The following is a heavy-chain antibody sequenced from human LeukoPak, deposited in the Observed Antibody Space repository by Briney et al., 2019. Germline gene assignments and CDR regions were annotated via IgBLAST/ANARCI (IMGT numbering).Heavy chain of an antibody. CDR1: GGSITGSSYY. Sequence: PSQTLSLTCTISGGSITGSSYYWGWIRQSPGKGLEWFGNIYYSGSTYYNSSLKSRVTISIDTSKNHFSLRLTSVTDSDTAVYFCTRGSYDVLTGRSTLGEYWGQGTLVTVSS. D-gene: IGHD3-9*01. CDR3: TRGSYDVLTGRSTLGEY. CDR2: IYYSGST. V-gene: IGHV4-39*02. J-gene: IGHJ4*02.